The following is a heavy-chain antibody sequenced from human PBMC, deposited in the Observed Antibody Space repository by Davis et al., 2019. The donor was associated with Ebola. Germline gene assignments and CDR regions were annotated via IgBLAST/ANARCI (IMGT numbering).Heavy chain of an antibody. CDR2: INHSGST. V-gene: IGHV4-34*01. CDR1: GGSFSGYY. D-gene: IGHD3-16*02. CDR3: ARRVMITFGGVIVKEDWFDP. J-gene: IGHJ5*02. Sequence: SETLSLTCAVYGGSFSGYYWSWIRQPPGKGLEWIGEINHSGSTNYNPSLKSRVTISVDTSKNQFSLKLSSVTAADTAVYYCARRVMITFGGVIVKEDWFDPWGQGTLVTVSS.